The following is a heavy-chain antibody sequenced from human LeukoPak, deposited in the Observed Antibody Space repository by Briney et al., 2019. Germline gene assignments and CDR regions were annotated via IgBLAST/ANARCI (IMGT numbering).Heavy chain of an antibody. Sequence: PGGSLRLSCAASGFTFDDYAMHWVRQAPGKGLEWVSGISWNSGSIGYADSVKGRFTISRDNAKNSLYLQMNSLRAEDTALYYCAKDMRGGFDSSGFVDYWGQGTLVTVSS. CDR3: AKDMRGGFDSSGFVDY. V-gene: IGHV3-9*01. D-gene: IGHD3-22*01. J-gene: IGHJ4*02. CDR2: ISWNSGSI. CDR1: GFTFDDYA.